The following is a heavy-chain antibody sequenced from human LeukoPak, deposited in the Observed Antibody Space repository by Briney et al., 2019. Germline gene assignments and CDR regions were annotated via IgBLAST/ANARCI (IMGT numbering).Heavy chain of an antibody. CDR2: IYYSGST. V-gene: IGHV4-39*07. CDR1: GCSISSSSYY. Sequence: SETLSLTCTVSGCSISSSSYYWGWIRQPPGKALEWIGSIYYSGSTYYNPSLKSRVTISVDTSKNQFSLKLSSVTAADTAVYYCARDGTNVVVTDAFDIWGQGTMVAVSS. CDR3: ARDGTNVVVTDAFDI. J-gene: IGHJ3*02. D-gene: IGHD1-7*01.